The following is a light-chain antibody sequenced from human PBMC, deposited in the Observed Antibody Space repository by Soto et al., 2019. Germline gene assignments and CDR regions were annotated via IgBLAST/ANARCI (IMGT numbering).Light chain of an antibody. Sequence: EIVLTQTPGTLSLSPGERATLSCRASQGVTSSHLAWDQQKPGQAPRLLIYGASTRATGIPDRFSGSGSDTDFSLTIRRLDPEDFAMYYCLLYFIPDRYTFGPGTKVQIK. CDR2: GAS. V-gene: IGKV3-20*01. CDR3: LLYFIPDRYT. CDR1: QGVTSSH. J-gene: IGKJ2*01.